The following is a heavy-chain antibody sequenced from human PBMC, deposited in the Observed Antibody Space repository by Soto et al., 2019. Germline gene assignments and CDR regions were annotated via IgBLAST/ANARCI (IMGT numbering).Heavy chain of an antibody. Sequence: QVQLVQSGAEVKKPGASVKVSCKASGYTFTGYYMHWVRQAPGQGLEWMGWINPNSGGTNYAQKFQGKVTMTRDTSISTAYMELSRLRSDDTAVYYCARDLCDIGVVVAATRARWFDPWGQGTLVTVSS. D-gene: IGHD2-15*01. V-gene: IGHV1-2*02. CDR1: GYTFTGYY. CDR2: INPNSGGT. J-gene: IGHJ5*02. CDR3: ARDLCDIGVVVAATRARWFDP.